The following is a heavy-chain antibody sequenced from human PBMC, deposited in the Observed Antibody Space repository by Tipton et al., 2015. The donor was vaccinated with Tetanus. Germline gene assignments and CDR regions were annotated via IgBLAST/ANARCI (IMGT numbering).Heavy chain of an antibody. Sequence: SGGSITSDNHYWSWIRQPPGKGLEWIGYIYHSGSTYYNASLKSRLDISLDTSKNQFSLRLTSVTVADTAVYYCARSIAAASVWPFDYWGPGNPGHRLL. CDR1: GGSITSDNHY. V-gene: IGHV4-31*02. CDR2: IYHSGST. J-gene: IGHJ4*02. D-gene: IGHD2-2*01. CDR3: ARSIAAASVWPFDY.